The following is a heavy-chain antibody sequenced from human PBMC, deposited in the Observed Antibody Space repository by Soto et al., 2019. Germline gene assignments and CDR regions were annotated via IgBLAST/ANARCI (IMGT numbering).Heavy chain of an antibody. D-gene: IGHD3-22*01. CDR1: GFTFSSYA. CDR3: VMTAYDSSGYYYEIYYFDY. J-gene: IGHJ4*02. CDR2: ISGSGGST. Sequence: GGSLRLSCAASGFTFSSYAMSWVRQAPGKGLEWVSAISGSGGSTYYADSVKGRFTISRDNSKNTLYLQMKSLRAEETAVYYCVMTAYDSSGYYYEIYYFDYWDQGTLVTVSS. V-gene: IGHV3-23*01.